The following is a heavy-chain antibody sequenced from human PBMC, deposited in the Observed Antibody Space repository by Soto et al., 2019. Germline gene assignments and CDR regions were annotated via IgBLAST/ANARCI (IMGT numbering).Heavy chain of an antibody. Sequence: PGGSLRLSCAASGFAFSDFYMSLTLQAPGKGLEWISYISGCGTTVFYADSVKGRFTISRDNAQKSLYLQMDSLTSEDTAIYYCARDREPSVYHGMAVWGQGTTVTVSS. CDR3: ARDREPSVYHGMAV. V-gene: IGHV3-11*01. CDR2: ISGCGTTV. J-gene: IGHJ6*02. CDR1: GFAFSDFY.